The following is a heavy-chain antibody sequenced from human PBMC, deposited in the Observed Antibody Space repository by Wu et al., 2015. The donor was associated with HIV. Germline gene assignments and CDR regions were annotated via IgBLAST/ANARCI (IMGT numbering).Heavy chain of an antibody. D-gene: IGHD3-10*01. Sequence: QVQLVQSGAEVKKPGASVKVSCKASGYTFTGYYMHWVRQAPGQGLEWMGWINPNSGGTNYAQKFQGRVTMTRDTSISTAYMELSRLRSDDTAVYYCARDGSGSPYYYYYMDVVGTKGPRSPSP. CDR1: GYTFTGYY. CDR3: ARDGSGSPYYYYYMDV. V-gene: IGHV1-2*02. J-gene: IGHJ6*03. CDR2: INPNSGGT.